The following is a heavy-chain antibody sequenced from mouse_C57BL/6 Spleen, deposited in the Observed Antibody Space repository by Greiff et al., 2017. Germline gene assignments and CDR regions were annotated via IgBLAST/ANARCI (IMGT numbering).Heavy chain of an antibody. CDR3: ARKGVHYYAMDY. CDR2: IDPSDSET. Sequence: QVQLQQSGAELVRPGSSVKLSCKASGYTFTSYWMHWVKQRPIQGLEWIGNIDPSDSETHYNQKFKDKATLTVDKSSSTAYMQLSSLTSEDSAVYYCARKGVHYYAMDYWGQGTSVTVSS. CDR1: GYTFTSYW. J-gene: IGHJ4*01. V-gene: IGHV1-52*01.